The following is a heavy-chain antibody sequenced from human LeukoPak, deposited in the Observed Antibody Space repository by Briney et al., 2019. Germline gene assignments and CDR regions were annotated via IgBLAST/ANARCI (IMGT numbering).Heavy chain of an antibody. CDR3: ARGYDSSAYYPFNY. V-gene: IGHV4-59*11. CDR2: ISDSGST. D-gene: IGHD3-22*01. Sequence: KSSETLSLTCVVSGGSLSTHHWSWIRQSPWRGLEWIGYISDSGSTNYNPSLKSRVTISVDTSKNQFSLMLSSVTAADTAVYYCARGYDSSAYYPFNYWGQGTLVTVSS. J-gene: IGHJ4*02. CDR1: GGSLSTHH.